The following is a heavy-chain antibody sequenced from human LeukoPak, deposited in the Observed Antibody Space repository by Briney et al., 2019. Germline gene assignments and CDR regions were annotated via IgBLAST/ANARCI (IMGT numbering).Heavy chain of an antibody. CDR3: ARDRGGAYDFWSGYYTGYFDY. D-gene: IGHD3-3*01. CDR2: ISDSSTTI. J-gene: IGHJ4*02. Sequence: GGSLRLSCAASGFTFSSYNMNWVRQAPGKGLEWVSYISDSSTTIYYADSVKGRFTISRDNAKNSLYLQMNSLRAEDTAVYYCARDRGGAYDFWSGYYTGYFDYWGQGTLVTVSS. CDR1: GFTFSSYN. V-gene: IGHV3-48*01.